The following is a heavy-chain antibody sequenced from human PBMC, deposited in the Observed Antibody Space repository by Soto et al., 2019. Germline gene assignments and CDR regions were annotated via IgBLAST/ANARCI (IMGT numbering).Heavy chain of an antibody. J-gene: IGHJ6*02. CDR3: ASHLTYCSAGSCYSDFPYYGMDV. CDR2: IFYSGST. V-gene: IGHV4-39*01. CDR1: GGSISSSSYY. Sequence: SETLSLSCTVSGGSISSSSYYWGWIRQPPGKGLEWIGSIFYSGSTYYNPSLKSRVTISVDTSKNQFSLKLCSVTAADTAVYYCASHLTYCSAGSCYSDFPYYGMDVWGQGTTVTVS. D-gene: IGHD2-15*01.